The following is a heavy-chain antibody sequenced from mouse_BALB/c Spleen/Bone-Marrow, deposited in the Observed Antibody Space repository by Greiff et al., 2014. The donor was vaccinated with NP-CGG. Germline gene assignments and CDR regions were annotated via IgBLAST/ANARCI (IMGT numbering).Heavy chain of an antibody. CDR3: ARKGPYYRYDPYAMDY. Sequence: EVQLQQSGPELVKPGASMKISFKASGYSFTGYTMNWVKQSHGKNLEWIGLINPYNGGTSYNQKFKGKATLTVDKSSSTAYMELLSLTSEDSAVYYCARKGPYYRYDPYAMDYWGQGTSVTVSS. J-gene: IGHJ4*01. V-gene: IGHV1-18*01. CDR1: GYSFTGYT. D-gene: IGHD2-14*01. CDR2: INPYNGGT.